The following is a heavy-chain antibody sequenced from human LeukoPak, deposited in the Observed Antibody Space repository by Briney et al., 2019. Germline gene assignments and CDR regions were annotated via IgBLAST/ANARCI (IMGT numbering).Heavy chain of an antibody. Sequence: SETLSLTCTVSGGSISRSSYNWGWIRQPPGKGLEWIATFYYSGSTHHNPSLKSRVTISVDTSKNQFSLKLSSVTAADTAVYYCARDYYFDYWGQGTLVTVSS. CDR2: FYYSGST. J-gene: IGHJ4*02. CDR3: ARDYYFDY. V-gene: IGHV4-39*07. CDR1: GGSISRSSYN.